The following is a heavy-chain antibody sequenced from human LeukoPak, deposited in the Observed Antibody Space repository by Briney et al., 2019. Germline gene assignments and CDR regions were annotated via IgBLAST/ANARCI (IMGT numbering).Heavy chain of an antibody. CDR1: GFTFSSYA. V-gene: IGHV3-30-3*01. CDR2: ISYDGSNK. J-gene: IGHJ3*02. Sequence: GGSLRLSCAASGFTFSSYAMHWVRQAPGKGLEWVAVISYDGSNKYYADSVKGRFTISRDNSKNTLYLQMNSLRAEDTAVYYCARERDSNFPHAFDIWGQGTMVTVSS. D-gene: IGHD4-11*01. CDR3: ARERDSNFPHAFDI.